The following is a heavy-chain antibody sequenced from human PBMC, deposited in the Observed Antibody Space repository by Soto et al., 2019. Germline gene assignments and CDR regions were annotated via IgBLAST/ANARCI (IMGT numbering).Heavy chain of an antibody. J-gene: IGHJ5*02. D-gene: IGHD3-16*01. CDR2: INAHSGGT. CDR3: AKDLTRHVAYLFEA. V-gene: IGHV1-2*02. CDR1: GFSFTGYY. Sequence: ASVKVSCKASGFSFTGYYIHWLRQAAGQGLEWMGWINAHSGGTEYAQKFQGRVTLTRDTSISTAYMTLSSLRSDDTAIYYCAKDLTRHVAYLFEAWGQGTQHIVSS.